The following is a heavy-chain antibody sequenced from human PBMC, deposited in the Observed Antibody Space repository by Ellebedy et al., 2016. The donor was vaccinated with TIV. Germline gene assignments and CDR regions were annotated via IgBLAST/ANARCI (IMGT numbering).Heavy chain of an antibody. Sequence: GESLKISCAASGFTFSTSEMNWFRQAPGKGLAWLSYISGSGATILYADSVRGRFTISRVDAKNSLYLQMNSLSAEDTAVYYCARGRDYWGQGTLVTVSS. V-gene: IGHV3-48*03. J-gene: IGHJ4*02. CDR3: ARGRDY. CDR1: GFTFSTSE. CDR2: ISGSGATI.